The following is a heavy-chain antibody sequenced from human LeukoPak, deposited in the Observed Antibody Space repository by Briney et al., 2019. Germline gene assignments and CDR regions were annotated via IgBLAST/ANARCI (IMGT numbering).Heavy chain of an antibody. J-gene: IGHJ5*02. D-gene: IGHD6-19*01. CDR1: GYTFTSYY. V-gene: IGHV1-46*01. CDR3: ARDRSRIAVAGTPRFDP. Sequence: ASVKVSCKASGYTFTSYYMHWVRQAPGQGLEWMGIINPSGGSTNYAQKFQGRVTITADKSTSTAYMELSSLRSEDTAVYYCARDRSRIAVAGTPRFDPWGQGTLVTVSS. CDR2: INPSGGST.